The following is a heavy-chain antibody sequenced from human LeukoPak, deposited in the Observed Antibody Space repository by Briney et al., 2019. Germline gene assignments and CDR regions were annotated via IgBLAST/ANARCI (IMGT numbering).Heavy chain of an antibody. J-gene: IGHJ6*02. V-gene: IGHV3-9*01. CDR2: ISWNSGTI. Sequence: GGSLRLSCAASGFTFDNYAMNWARQVPGKGLEWISLISWNSGTIGYADSVKGRFTISRDNSKNTLYLQMNSLRAEDTAVYYCAKDPGTYSFYYYYYGMDVWGQGTTVTVSS. CDR3: AKDPGTYSFYYYYYGMDV. D-gene: IGHD1-26*01. CDR1: GFTFDNYA.